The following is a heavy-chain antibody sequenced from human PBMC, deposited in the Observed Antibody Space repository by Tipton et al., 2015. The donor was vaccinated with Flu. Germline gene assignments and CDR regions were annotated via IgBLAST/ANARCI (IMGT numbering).Heavy chain of an antibody. J-gene: IGHJ3*02. CDR2: IYSTGTT. D-gene: IGHD3-3*01. V-gene: IGHV4-4*07. CDR3: AKETYFNFWSGYAFDI. Sequence: LSLTCTVSGGSITPYYWSWIRQSAGQGLEWIGRIYSTGTTNYNPALKSRVSMSVDTSNNQFSLEIISVTAADTAVYYCAKETYFNFWSGYAFDIWGQGTKVTVSS. CDR1: GGSITPYY.